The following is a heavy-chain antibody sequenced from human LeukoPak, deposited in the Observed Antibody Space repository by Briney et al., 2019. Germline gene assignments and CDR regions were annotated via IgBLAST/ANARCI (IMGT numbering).Heavy chain of an antibody. J-gene: IGHJ4*02. CDR3: ARTGPNIVLVPVPVGY. CDR2: ISAYNCDT. CDR1: GYTFTNYG. D-gene: IGHD2-2*01. V-gene: IGHV1-18*01. Sequence: ASVKVSCKTSGYTFTNYGITWVRQAPGQGLEWMGWISAYNCDTHHAQKLQDRVSMTTDTITSTAYMEVRSLTFDDTAVYYCARTGPNIVLVPVPVGYWGPGTLVTVSS.